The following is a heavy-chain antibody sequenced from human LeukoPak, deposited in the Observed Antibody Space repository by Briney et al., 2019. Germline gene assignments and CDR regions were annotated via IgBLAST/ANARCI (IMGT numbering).Heavy chain of an antibody. CDR2: IKQDGSEK. J-gene: IGHJ6*04. Sequence: GGYLRLSCAASGFTFSSYWMGWVRQAPGKGLQWVANIKQDGSEKYYVDSVKGRFTISRDNAKNSLYLQMNSLRAEDTAVYFCARDIHLDVWGKGTTVTVSS. CDR1: GFTFSSYW. CDR3: ARDIHLDV. D-gene: IGHD2-21*01. V-gene: IGHV3-7*01.